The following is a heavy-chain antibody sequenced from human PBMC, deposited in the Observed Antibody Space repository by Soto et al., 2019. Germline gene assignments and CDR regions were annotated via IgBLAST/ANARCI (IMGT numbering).Heavy chain of an antibody. Sequence: EVQLVESGGGLGQPGGSLRLSCEASGFIFSNYWMNWVRQAPGKGLEWVANMKQDGSERYYVDSVKGRFTVSRDNTKNSWFLHMNSLRAEDTAVYFCTRGEDYVDPGDYWGQGTLVTVSS. CDR1: GFIFSNYW. CDR3: TRGEDYVDPGDY. J-gene: IGHJ4*02. CDR2: MKQDGSER. D-gene: IGHD4-17*01. V-gene: IGHV3-7*03.